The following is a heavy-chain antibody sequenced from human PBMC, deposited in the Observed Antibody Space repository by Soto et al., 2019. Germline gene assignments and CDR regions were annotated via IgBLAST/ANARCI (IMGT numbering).Heavy chain of an antibody. D-gene: IGHD3-22*01. Sequence: ASVKVSCKASGYTFTSYGISWVRQAPGQGLAWMGWISAYNGNTNYAQKLQGRVTMTTDTSTSTAYMELRSLRSDDTAVYYCARGGERITMIVVVPATFDYWGQGTLVTVSS. V-gene: IGHV1-18*01. CDR3: ARGGERITMIVVVPATFDY. CDR2: ISAYNGNT. J-gene: IGHJ4*02. CDR1: GYTFTSYG.